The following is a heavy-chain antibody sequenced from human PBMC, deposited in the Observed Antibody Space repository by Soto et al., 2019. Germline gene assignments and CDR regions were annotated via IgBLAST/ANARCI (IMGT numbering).Heavy chain of an antibody. CDR2: IVVGSGNT. V-gene: IGHV1-58*01. Sequence: SVKVSCKASGFTFTSSAVQWVRQARGQRLEWIGWIVVGSGNTNYAQKFQERVTITRDMSTSTAYMELSSLRSEDTAVYYCAADAGATFDGYYYGMDVWGQGTTVTVSS. CDR3: AADAGATFDGYYYGMDV. D-gene: IGHD1-26*01. CDR1: GFTFTSSA. J-gene: IGHJ6*02.